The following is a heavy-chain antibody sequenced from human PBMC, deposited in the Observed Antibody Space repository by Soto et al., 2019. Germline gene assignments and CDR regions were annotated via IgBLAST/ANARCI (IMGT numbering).Heavy chain of an antibody. Sequence: ASVKVSCKASGYTFTSYGISWVRQAPGQGLEWMGWISAYNGNTNYAQKLQGRVTMTTDTSTSTAYMELRSLRSDDTAVYYCARRIAAAGYYYYYGMDVWGQGTTVTVSS. CDR3: ARRIAAAGYYYYYGMDV. D-gene: IGHD6-13*01. V-gene: IGHV1-18*01. CDR1: GYTFTSYG. CDR2: ISAYNGNT. J-gene: IGHJ6*02.